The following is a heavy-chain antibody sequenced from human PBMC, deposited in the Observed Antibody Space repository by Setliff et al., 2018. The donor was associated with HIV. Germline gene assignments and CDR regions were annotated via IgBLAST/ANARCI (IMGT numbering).Heavy chain of an antibody. CDR3: ARGLGGWAVTFDY. J-gene: IGHJ4*02. V-gene: IGHV4-4*02. Sequence: PSETLSLTCGVSGDSIIGIHWWDWVRQPPGKGLEWIGEIYHSGSTNYNPSLKSRVTISVDKSQNQFSLKLNSVTAADTAAYYCARGLGGWAVTFDYWSRGTLVTVSS. CDR1: GDSIIGIHW. D-gene: IGHD6-19*01. CDR2: IYHSGST.